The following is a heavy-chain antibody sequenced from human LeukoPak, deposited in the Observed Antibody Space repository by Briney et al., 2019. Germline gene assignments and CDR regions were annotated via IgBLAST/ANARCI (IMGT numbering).Heavy chain of an antibody. J-gene: IGHJ4*02. Sequence: SVKVSCKASGGTFSSYAISWVRQAPGQGLEWMGRIIPILGIANYAQKFQGRVTITADKSTSTAYMELSSLRSEDTAVYYCARDISDQDYYDSSGYSGFDYWGQGTLVTVSS. CDR2: IIPILGIA. V-gene: IGHV1-69*04. D-gene: IGHD3-22*01. CDR1: GGTFSSYA. CDR3: ARDISDQDYYDSSGYSGFDY.